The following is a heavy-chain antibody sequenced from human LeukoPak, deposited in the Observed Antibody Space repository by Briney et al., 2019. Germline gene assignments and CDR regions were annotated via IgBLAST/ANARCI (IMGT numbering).Heavy chain of an antibody. D-gene: IGHD3-3*01. CDR1: GFTLGAYA. CDR3: ANHRPPWSYFDY. CDR2: ISGSGGST. Sequence: GGSLRLSCTASGFTLGAYAITGFPQAPGKGREWVSAISGSGGSTYYADSVKGRFTISRDNSKNTLYLQMNSLRAEDTAVYYCANHRPPWSYFDYWGQGTLVTVSS. V-gene: IGHV3-23*01. J-gene: IGHJ4*02.